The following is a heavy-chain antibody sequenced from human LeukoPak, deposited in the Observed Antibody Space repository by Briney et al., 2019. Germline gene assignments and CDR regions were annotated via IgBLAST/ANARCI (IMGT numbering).Heavy chain of an antibody. CDR3: ATLRLSDHFDY. Sequence: PGGSLRLSCAASGFTFSSYAMSWARLPPAKGLEWVSGISAIGGNTYYAHSVQGRFTISRDHSKNTLYLQMNSLRAEDTAVYYCATLRLSDHFDYWGQGTLVTVSS. D-gene: IGHD3-16*01. V-gene: IGHV3-23*01. CDR1: GFTFSSYA. J-gene: IGHJ4*02. CDR2: ISAIGGNT.